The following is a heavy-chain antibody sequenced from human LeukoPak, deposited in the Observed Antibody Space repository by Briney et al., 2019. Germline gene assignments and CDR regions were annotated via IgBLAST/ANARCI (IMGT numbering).Heavy chain of an antibody. J-gene: IGHJ4*02. D-gene: IGHD5-18*01. CDR1: VFYFSTSR. Sequence: GGSVRLSCAGSVFYFSTSRICWVRQAPLKGLEWVANINQDGSEKYYVDSVKGRFTISRDNAKNSLYLQMNSLRAEDTAVYYCASRRGYSLFDNWGQGTLVTVSS. CDR3: ASRRGYSLFDN. CDR2: INQDGSEK. V-gene: IGHV3-7*03.